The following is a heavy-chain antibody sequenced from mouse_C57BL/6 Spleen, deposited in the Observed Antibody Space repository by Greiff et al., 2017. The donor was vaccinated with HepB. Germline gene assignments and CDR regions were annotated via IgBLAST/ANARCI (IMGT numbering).Heavy chain of an antibody. V-gene: IGHV3-6*01. D-gene: IGHD1-1*01. Sequence: VQLQQSGPGLVKPSQSLSLTCSVTGYSITSGYYWNWIRQFPGNKLEWMGYISYDGSNNYNPSLKNRISITRDTSKNQFFLKLNSVTTEDTATYYCAREEGYYGSSPAWFAYWGQGTLVTVSA. J-gene: IGHJ3*01. CDR2: ISYDGSN. CDR3: AREEGYYGSSPAWFAY. CDR1: GYSITSGYY.